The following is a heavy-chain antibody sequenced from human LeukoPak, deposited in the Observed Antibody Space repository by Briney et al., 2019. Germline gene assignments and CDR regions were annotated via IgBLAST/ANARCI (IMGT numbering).Heavy chain of an antibody. CDR1: GGSFSGYY. J-gene: IGHJ3*02. D-gene: IGHD3-22*01. CDR3: ARSDYYDSSGYYSLDAFDI. Sequence: SETLSLTCAVYGGSFSGYYWSWIRQPPGKGLDWIGEINHSGSTNYNPSLKSRVTISVDTSKNQFSLKLSSVTAADTAVYYCARSDYYDSSGYYSLDAFDIWGQGTMVTVSS. V-gene: IGHV4-34*01. CDR2: INHSGST.